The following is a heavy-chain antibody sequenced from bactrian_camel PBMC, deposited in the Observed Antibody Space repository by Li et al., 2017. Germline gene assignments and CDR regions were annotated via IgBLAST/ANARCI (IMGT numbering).Heavy chain of an antibody. CDR3: AAGDRSYGDSCRYKY. D-gene: IGHD6*01. V-gene: IGHV3-2*01. CDR1: GARWKWVSYC. Sequence: HVQLVESGGGSVQTGGSLRLSCVGSGARWKWVSYCVGWFRQVPGKERQGVAVMDGYGKITYADSAKGRIAISRDNAKNTLYLQMESLKPEDSAMYYCAAGDRSYGDSCRYKYWGQGTQVTVS. J-gene: IGHJ4*01. CDR2: MDGYGKIT.